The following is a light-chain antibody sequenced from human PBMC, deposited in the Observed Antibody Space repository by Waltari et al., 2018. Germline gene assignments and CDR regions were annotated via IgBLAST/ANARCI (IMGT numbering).Light chain of an antibody. CDR1: SGHSSNV. J-gene: IGLJ3*02. CDR3: QTGGHGTWV. Sequence: QLVLTQSPSASASLGASVKLTCTLSSGHSSNVIAWLKQQPEKGPRYLMKVKSDGSHNTGDEIPHLFSGSTSEAEPYLTISSLQSEDEADYYCQTGGHGTWVFGGGTKLTVL. CDR2: VKSDGSH. V-gene: IGLV4-69*01.